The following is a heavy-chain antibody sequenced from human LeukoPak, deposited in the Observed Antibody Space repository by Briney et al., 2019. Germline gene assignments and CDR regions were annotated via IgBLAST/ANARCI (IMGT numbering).Heavy chain of an antibody. J-gene: IGHJ4*02. CDR1: GGSFSGYY. Sequence: SETLSLTCAVYGGSFSGYYWSWIRQPPGKGLEWIGEINHSGSINYNPSLKSRVTISVDTSKNQFSLKLSSVTAADTAVYYCARGRGSYYTAPMGYWGQGTLVTVSS. CDR3: ARGRGSYYTAPMGY. V-gene: IGHV4-34*01. D-gene: IGHD1-26*01. CDR2: INHSGSI.